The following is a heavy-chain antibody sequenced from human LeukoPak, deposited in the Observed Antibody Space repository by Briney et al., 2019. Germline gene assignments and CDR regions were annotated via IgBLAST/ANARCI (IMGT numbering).Heavy chain of an antibody. Sequence: SETLSLTCAVSGYSISSSNWWGWIRQPPGKGLEWIGYIYYSGSTYYNPSLKSRVTMSADTSKNQFSLKLSSVTAVDTAVYYCARRAGTTGDAFDIWGQGTMVTVSS. J-gene: IGHJ3*02. D-gene: IGHD1-7*01. CDR3: ARRAGTTGDAFDI. V-gene: IGHV4-28*01. CDR2: IYYSGST. CDR1: GYSISSSNW.